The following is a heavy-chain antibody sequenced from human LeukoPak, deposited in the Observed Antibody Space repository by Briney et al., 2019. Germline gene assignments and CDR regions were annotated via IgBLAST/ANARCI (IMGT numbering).Heavy chain of an antibody. CDR1: GGSISSYY. D-gene: IGHD3-9*01. J-gene: IGHJ4*02. CDR3: ARGGLTGDGYFDY. Sequence: SETLSLTCTVSGGSISSYYWSWIRQPPGKGLEWIGYIYYSGSTNYNPSLKSRVTISVDTSKNQFSLKLSSVTAADTAVYHCARGGLTGDGYFDYWGQGTLVTVSS. CDR2: IYYSGST. V-gene: IGHV4-59*01.